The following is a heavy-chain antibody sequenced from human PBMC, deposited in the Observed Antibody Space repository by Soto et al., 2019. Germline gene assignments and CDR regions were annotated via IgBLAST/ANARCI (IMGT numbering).Heavy chain of an antibody. V-gene: IGHV3-23*01. CDR2: ISGSGGRS. Sequence: XXSLRLSCAASGSIFTGYGMDWVPQGPGKGLEWVSGISGSGGRSYYADSVKGRFTISRDNSKSTLYLQMNSLRAEDTAVYYCAKDSNLIPWGSNHWGQGTLVTVSS. D-gene: IGHD3-10*01. CDR1: GSIFTGYG. CDR3: AKDSNLIPWGSNH. J-gene: IGHJ5*02.